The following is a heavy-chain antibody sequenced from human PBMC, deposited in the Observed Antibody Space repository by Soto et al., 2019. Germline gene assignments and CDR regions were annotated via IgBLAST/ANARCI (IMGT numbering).Heavy chain of an antibody. CDR3: AHRFTYSGYWDVGWFDS. Sequence: QITLKESGPTLVEPTQPLKLTCSFSGFSLTNSGVGVGWFRQAPGKALECLGIIYWDNDRRYNPSLKTRLTITTDTSQNQVVLSMTYMEPVDTGTYYCAHRFTYSGYWDVGWFDSLGQGTPVTVS. D-gene: IGHD6-25*01. J-gene: IGHJ5*01. CDR2: IYWDNDR. V-gene: IGHV2-5*02. CDR1: GFSLTNSGVG.